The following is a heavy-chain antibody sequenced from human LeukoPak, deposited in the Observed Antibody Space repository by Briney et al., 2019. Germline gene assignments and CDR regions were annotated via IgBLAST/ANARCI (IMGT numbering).Heavy chain of an antibody. Sequence: GGSLRLSCAASGFTFSSYATSWVRQAPGKGLEWVSAISGSGGSTYYADSVKGRFTISRDNSKNTLYLQMNSLRAEDTAVYYCAKDNGWSGSYYSPYFDYWGQGTLVTVSS. CDR2: ISGSGGST. CDR3: AKDNGWSGSYYSPYFDY. CDR1: GFTFSSYA. D-gene: IGHD1-26*01. V-gene: IGHV3-23*01. J-gene: IGHJ4*02.